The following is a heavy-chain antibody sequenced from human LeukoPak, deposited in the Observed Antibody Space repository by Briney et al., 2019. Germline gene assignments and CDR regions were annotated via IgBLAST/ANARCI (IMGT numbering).Heavy chain of an antibody. Sequence: PSETLSLTCTVSGGAISGHYWSWVRQPPGKGLECIGYIYYRGSTNYNPSLKSRVTMSVDTSNNQFSLRLTSVTAADTAVYYCAKVGGGDYMGGDLEFWGQGTLVTVSS. CDR1: GGAISGHY. D-gene: IGHD4-17*01. J-gene: IGHJ4*02. CDR2: IYYRGST. V-gene: IGHV4-59*08. CDR3: AKVGGGDYMGGDLEF.